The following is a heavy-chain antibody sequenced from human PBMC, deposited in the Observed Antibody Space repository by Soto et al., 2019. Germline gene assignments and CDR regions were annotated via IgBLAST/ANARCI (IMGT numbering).Heavy chain of an antibody. CDR1: GGSVSSYY. J-gene: IGHJ4*02. CDR2: IYTGGST. CDR3: ARASVGPPGGGSWTMPFDS. V-gene: IGHV4-4*07. Sequence: QVQLQESGPGLVKPSETLSLTCTVSGGSVSSYYWSWIRQPAGKGLEWIGRIYTGGSTNYNPSLKSRVTTSVDTSKNQFSLRLTSVTAAGTAVYYCARASVGPPGGGSWTMPFDSWGQGTLVTVSS. D-gene: IGHD2-15*01.